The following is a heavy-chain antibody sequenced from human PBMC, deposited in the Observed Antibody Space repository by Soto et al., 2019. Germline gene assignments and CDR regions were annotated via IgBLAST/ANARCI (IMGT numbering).Heavy chain of an antibody. CDR2: INHSGST. J-gene: IGHJ4*02. Sequence: SETLSLTCAVYSGSFSGYYWSWIRQPPGKGLEWIGEINHSGSTNYNPSLKSRVIISVDTSKNQFSLKLSSVTAADTAVYYCARTPGYWGQGTLVTVSS. CDR3: ARTPGY. V-gene: IGHV4-34*01. CDR1: SGSFSGYY.